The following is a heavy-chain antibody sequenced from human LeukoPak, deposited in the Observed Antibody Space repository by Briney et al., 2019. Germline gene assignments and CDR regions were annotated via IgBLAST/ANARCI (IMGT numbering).Heavy chain of an antibody. Sequence: GASVKVSCKASGYTFTGYYMHWVRQAPGQGLEWMGWINPNSGGTNYAQKFQGRVTMTRDTSISTAYMELSRLRSDDTAVYYCARDPYSSSWYQDPDAFDIWGQGTMVTVSS. D-gene: IGHD6-13*01. CDR2: INPNSGGT. V-gene: IGHV1-2*02. CDR3: ARDPYSSSWYQDPDAFDI. J-gene: IGHJ3*02. CDR1: GYTFTGYY.